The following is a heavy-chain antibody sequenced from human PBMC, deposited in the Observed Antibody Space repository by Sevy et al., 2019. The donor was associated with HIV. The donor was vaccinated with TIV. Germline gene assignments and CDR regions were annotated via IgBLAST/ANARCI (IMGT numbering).Heavy chain of an antibody. V-gene: IGHV3-74*01. J-gene: IGHJ3*02. CDR3: TRASEGAFDI. CDR2: INGDGSST. CDR1: AFTFRRDW. Sequence: GGYLRLSCTASAFTFRRDWIHWVRRAPGKGLVWVSRINGDGSSTTYANSVKGRFTISRDNAKNTVYLQMNSLRADDTAVYYCTRASEGAFDIWGQGTMVTVSS. D-gene: IGHD6-6*01.